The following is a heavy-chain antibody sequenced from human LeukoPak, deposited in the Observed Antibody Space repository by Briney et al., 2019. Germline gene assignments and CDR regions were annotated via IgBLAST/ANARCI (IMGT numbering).Heavy chain of an antibody. Sequence: PSETLSLTCTFSGGSISISSYYWGWIRQPPGKGLEWIGSIYYSGNTYYNPSLKSRSTIFVDTSNNQFSLRLTSVTAADTAVYYCARHCVPSMVLAAPFDFWGQGTLVTVSS. J-gene: IGHJ4*02. V-gene: IGHV4-39*01. CDR1: GGSISISSYY. CDR3: ARHCVPSMVLAAPFDF. D-gene: IGHD4/OR15-4a*01. CDR2: IYYSGNT.